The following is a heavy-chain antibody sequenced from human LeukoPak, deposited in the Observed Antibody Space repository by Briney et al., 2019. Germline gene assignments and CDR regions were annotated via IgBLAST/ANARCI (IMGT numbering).Heavy chain of an antibody. CDR2: INTDGSST. CDR3: AREPDAAMDY. D-gene: IGHD5-18*01. V-gene: IGHV3-74*01. CDR1: GFTFNSYW. Sequence: GGSLRLSCAASGFTFNSYWMYWVRQAPGKGLVWVSRINTDGSSTTYADSVKGRFTISRDNAKNTLHLQMNSLRAEDTAVYYCAREPDAAMDYWGQGTLVTVSS. J-gene: IGHJ4*02.